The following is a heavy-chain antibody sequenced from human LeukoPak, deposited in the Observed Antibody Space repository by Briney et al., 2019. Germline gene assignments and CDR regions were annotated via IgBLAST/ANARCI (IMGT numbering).Heavy chain of an antibody. CDR3: ARGATDTTRWFDP. V-gene: IGHV3-64*01. J-gene: IGHJ5*02. Sequence: HPGGSLGLSCAASGLTFSSYAMHWVRQAPGKGLEYVSAISSNGGSTYYANSVKGRFTISRDNAKNSLYLQMNGLRADDTATYYCARGATDTTRWFDPWGQGTLVTVSS. CDR1: GLTFSSYA. CDR2: ISSNGGST. D-gene: IGHD1-7*01.